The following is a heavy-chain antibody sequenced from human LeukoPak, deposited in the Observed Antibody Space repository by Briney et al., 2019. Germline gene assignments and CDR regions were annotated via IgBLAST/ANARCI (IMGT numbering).Heavy chain of an antibody. D-gene: IGHD2-21*02. CDR1: GGSISFXX. CDR2: IYGSGTT. Sequence: ASETLSLTCTVSGGSISFXXXXXIXQXXGXXXXXIGYIYGSGTTNYXPXXKXXXTIXXDTSKTQFSLKLSSVTAADTAVYYCATWVTSGYYALDVWGQGTTVIVSS. V-gene: IGHV4-59*01. CDR3: ATWVTSGYYALDV. J-gene: IGHJ6*02.